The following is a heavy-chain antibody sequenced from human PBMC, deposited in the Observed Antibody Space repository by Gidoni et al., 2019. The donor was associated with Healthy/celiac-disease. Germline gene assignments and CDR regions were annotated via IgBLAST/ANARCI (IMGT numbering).Heavy chain of an antibody. V-gene: IGHV4-39*01. D-gene: IGHD3-22*01. J-gene: IGHJ4*02. CDR1: GGSISSSSYY. CDR3: ASIPQYYYDSSGPY. CDR2: IYYSGST. Sequence: QLQLQESGPGLVTPSETLSLTCTVYGGSISSSSYYWGWIRQPPGKGLGWIGSIYYSGSTYYNPSLHSRVTISVDTSKNQFSLKLSSVTAADTAVYYCASIPQYYYDSSGPYWGQGTLVTVSS.